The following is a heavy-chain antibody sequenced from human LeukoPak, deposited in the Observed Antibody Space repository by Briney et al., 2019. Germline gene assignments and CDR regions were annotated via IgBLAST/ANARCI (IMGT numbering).Heavy chain of an antibody. J-gene: IGHJ4*02. CDR3: ARAQPVLGYSYGFVFDY. CDR2: IYSGGST. V-gene: IGHV3-53*01. Sequence: GGSLRLSCAASGFTVSSNYMSWVRQAPGKGLEWVSVIYSGGSTYYADSVKGRFTISRDNSKNTLYLQMNSLRAEDTAVYYCARAQPVLGYSYGFVFDYWGQGTLVTVSS. CDR1: GFTVSSNY. D-gene: IGHD5-18*01.